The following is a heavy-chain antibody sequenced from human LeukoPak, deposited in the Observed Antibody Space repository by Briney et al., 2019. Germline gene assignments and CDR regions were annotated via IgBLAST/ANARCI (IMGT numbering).Heavy chain of an antibody. CDR2: ISGSGDST. CDR3: ARHLSGVTGYTYGRGIDY. J-gene: IGHJ4*02. Sequence: GGSLRLSCAASGFTFSSYAMSWVRQAPGKGLEWVSAISGSGDSTYYADSVKGRFTISRDNAKKSLYLQMNSLRAEDTAVYYCARHLSGVTGYTYGRGIDYWGQGTLVTVSS. CDR1: GFTFSSYA. V-gene: IGHV3-23*01. D-gene: IGHD5-18*01.